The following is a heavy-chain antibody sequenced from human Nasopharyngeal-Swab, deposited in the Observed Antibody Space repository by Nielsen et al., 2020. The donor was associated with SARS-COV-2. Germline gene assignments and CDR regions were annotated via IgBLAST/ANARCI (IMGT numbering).Heavy chain of an antibody. CDR2: IYYSGST. CDR1: GGSISSGDYY. V-gene: IGHV4-30-4*01. Sequence: SETLSLTFTVSGGSISSGDYYWSWIRQPPGKGLEWIGYIYYSGSTYYNPSLKSRVTISVDTSKNQFSLKLSSFTAADTAVYYCAGSYDYVWGSYRYNWFDPWGQGTLVTVSS. J-gene: IGHJ5*02. D-gene: IGHD3-16*02. CDR3: AGSYDYVWGSYRYNWFDP.